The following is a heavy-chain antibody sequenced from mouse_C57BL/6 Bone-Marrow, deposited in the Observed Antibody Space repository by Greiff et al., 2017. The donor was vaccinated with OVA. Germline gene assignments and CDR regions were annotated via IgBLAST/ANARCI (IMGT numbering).Heavy chain of an antibody. Sequence: EVMLVESVAELVRPGASVKLSCTASGYTIKNTYMHWVKQRPEQGLEWIGRIDPANGNTKYAPKFQGKATITADTSSNTAYLQLSSLTSEDTAIYYCARAPIYDGYYVFDYWGQGTTLTVSS. CDR1: GYTIKNTY. CDR2: IDPANGNT. J-gene: IGHJ2*01. V-gene: IGHV14-3*01. D-gene: IGHD2-3*01. CDR3: ARAPIYDGYYVFDY.